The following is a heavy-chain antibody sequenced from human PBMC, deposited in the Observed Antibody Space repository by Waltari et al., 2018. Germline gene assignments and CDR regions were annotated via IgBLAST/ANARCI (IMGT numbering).Heavy chain of an antibody. CDR2: IYYSGST. CDR1: GGSISSSRYY. Sequence: QLQLQESGPGLVKPSETLSLTCTVSGGSISSSRYYWGWLHQPPGKGLEWIGSIYYSGSTYYNPSLKSRVTISVDTSKNQFSLKLSSVTAADTAVYYCVRPYSSSADAFDIWGQGTMVTVSS. V-gene: IGHV4-39*01. CDR3: VRPYSSSADAFDI. J-gene: IGHJ3*02. D-gene: IGHD6-6*01.